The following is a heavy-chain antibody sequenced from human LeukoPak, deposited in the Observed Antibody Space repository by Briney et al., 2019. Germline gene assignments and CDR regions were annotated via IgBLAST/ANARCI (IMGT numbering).Heavy chain of an antibody. Sequence: KPSETLSLTCTVSGGSIRSYYWSWIRQPAGGGLQWIGRIYASGSTTYNPTLKSRVTMSLDTSKTQFSLRLTSVTAADTAVYYCARGLGSGYTDDWGQGTLVTVSS. V-gene: IGHV4-4*07. D-gene: IGHD3-22*01. CDR3: ARGLGSGYTDD. J-gene: IGHJ4*02. CDR1: GGSIRSYY. CDR2: IYASGST.